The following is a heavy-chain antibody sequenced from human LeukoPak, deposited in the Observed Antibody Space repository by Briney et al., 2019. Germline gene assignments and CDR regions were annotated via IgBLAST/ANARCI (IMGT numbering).Heavy chain of an antibody. J-gene: IGHJ4*02. V-gene: IGHV3-53*05. D-gene: IGHD5-18*01. CDR3: MDTAVG. CDR1: GFNVIRYY. Sequence: GGSLRLSCAASGFNVIRYYMTWARQPQGKGLEWVSVIYSDGSTYYADSVKGRFTISRDNSKNTVYLQMNGLRVEDTAVYSCMDTAVGWGQGTLVTVSS. CDR2: IYSDGST.